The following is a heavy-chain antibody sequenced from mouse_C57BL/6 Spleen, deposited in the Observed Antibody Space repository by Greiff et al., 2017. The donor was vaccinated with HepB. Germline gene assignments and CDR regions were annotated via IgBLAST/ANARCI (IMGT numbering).Heavy chain of an antibody. J-gene: IGHJ2*01. Sequence: VKLVESGPELVKPGASVKISCKASGYAFSSSWMNWVKQRPGKGLEWIGRIYPGDGDTNYNGKFKGKATLTADKSSSTAYMQLSSLTSEDAAVYFCARPYYDYDGPFDYWGQGTTLTVSS. V-gene: IGHV1-82*01. CDR3: ARPYYDYDGPFDY. CDR1: GYAFSSSW. D-gene: IGHD2-4*01. CDR2: IYPGDGDT.